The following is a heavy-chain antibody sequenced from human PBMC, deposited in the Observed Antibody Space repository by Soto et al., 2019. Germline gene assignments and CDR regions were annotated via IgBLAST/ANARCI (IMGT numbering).Heavy chain of an antibody. CDR1: CGSIRSYY. CDR3: AREIDPPAQHWFDP. J-gene: IGHJ5*02. V-gene: IGHV4-59*01. Sequence: TSETLFLPCPVSCGSIRSYYWSWVRPPPGKGLEWIGYIYYSGSTNYNPSLKSRVTISVDTSKNQFSLKLSSVTAADTAVYYCAREIDPPAQHWFDPWGQGTLVTVSS. CDR2: IYYSGST.